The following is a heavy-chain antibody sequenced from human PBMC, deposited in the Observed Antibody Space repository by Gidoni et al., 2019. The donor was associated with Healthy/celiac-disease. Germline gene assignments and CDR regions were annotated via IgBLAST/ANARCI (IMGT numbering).Heavy chain of an antibody. D-gene: IGHD3-10*01. CDR3: ARNHFPNRVRGGWFDP. V-gene: IGHV4-30-2*01. J-gene: IGHJ5*02. Sequence: QLQLQESGSGLVKPSPTLSLTCAVSGGSISTGGYSCRWIRQPPGKGLEWIGYSYHSGSTYYNPSLKSRVTISVDRSKNQLSLKLSSVTAADTAVYYCARNHFPNRVRGGWFDPWGQGTLVTVSS. CDR1: GGSISTGGYS. CDR2: SYHSGST.